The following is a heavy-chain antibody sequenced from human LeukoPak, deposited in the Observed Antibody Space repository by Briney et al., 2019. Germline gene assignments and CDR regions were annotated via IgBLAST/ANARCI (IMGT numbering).Heavy chain of an antibody. CDR2: ISYDGSNK. J-gene: IGHJ5*02. CDR1: GFTFSSYA. Sequence: PGGSLRLSCAASGFTFSSYAMHWVRQAPGKGLEWMAVISYDGSNKYYADSVKGRFTISRDNSKNTLYLQMNSLRAEDTAVYYCAKDDNYIRFLSWGQGTLVTVSS. V-gene: IGHV3-30*04. D-gene: IGHD3-16*01. CDR3: AKDDNYIRFLS.